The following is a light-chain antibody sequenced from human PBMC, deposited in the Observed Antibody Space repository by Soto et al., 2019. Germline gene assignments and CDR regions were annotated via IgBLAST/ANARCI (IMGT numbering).Light chain of an antibody. CDR1: NIGSKS. J-gene: IGLJ2*01. CDR2: YDS. Sequence: SYELTQPPSVSVAPGKTARITCGGNNIGSKSVHWYQQKPGQAPVLVIYYDSDRPSGIPERFSGSNSGNTATLTISRVEAGYEADYYCQVLDSSRDQKVFGGGTKLTVL. V-gene: IGLV3-21*04. CDR3: QVLDSSRDQKV.